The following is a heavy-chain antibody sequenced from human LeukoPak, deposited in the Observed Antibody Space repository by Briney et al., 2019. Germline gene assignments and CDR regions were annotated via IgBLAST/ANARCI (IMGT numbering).Heavy chain of an antibody. V-gene: IGHV4-31*03. Sequence: SETLSLTCTVSGGSISRGGYYWSWIRQHPGKGLEWIGYIYYSGSTYYNPPLKSRVTISVDTSKTQFSLKLSSVTAADTAVYYCARQTGSAPPHFDYWGQGTLVTVSS. D-gene: IGHD7-27*01. CDR3: ARQTGSAPPHFDY. J-gene: IGHJ4*02. CDR2: IYYSGST. CDR1: GGSISRGGYY.